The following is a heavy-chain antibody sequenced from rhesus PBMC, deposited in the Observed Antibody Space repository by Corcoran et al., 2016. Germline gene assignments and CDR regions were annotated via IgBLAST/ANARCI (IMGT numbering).Heavy chain of an antibody. CDR2: INSGGGTT. CDR3: AKDKLIAAVFDY. CDR1: GFTFSSYG. V-gene: IGHV3S5*01. Sequence: EVQLVETGGGLVQPGGSLKLSCAASGFTFSSYGMSWVRQVPGKGLEWVSAINSGGGTTYYANAVKGRFTISRDNSKNTLSLQMNSLRAEDTAVYYCAKDKLIAAVFDYWGQGVLVTVSS. D-gene: IGHD6-31*01. J-gene: IGHJ4*01.